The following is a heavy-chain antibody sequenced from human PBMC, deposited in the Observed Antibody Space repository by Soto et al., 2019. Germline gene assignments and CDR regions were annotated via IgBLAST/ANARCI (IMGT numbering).Heavy chain of an antibody. CDR2: IYHSGST. J-gene: IGHJ6*02. CDR1: GGSISSSNW. CDR3: ARVSGSYYYGMDV. V-gene: IGHV4-4*02. D-gene: IGHD1-26*01. Sequence: SETLSLTCAVSGGSISSSNWWSWVRQPPGKGLEWIGEIYHSGSTNYNPSLKSRVTISVDKSKNQFSLKLSSVTAADTPVYYCARVSGSYYYGMDVWRQGTTVSASS.